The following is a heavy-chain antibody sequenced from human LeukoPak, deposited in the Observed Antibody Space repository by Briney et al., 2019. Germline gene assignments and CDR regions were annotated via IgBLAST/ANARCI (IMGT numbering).Heavy chain of an antibody. J-gene: IGHJ4*02. V-gene: IGHV3-23*01. CDR1: GFTFSSYA. CDR2: ISGSGGST. D-gene: IGHD2-15*01. CDR3: AKDIREYCSGGSCYSGFDY. Sequence: GGSLRLSCAASGFTFSSYAMSWVRQAPGNGLEWVSAISGSGGSTYYADSVKGRFTISRDNSKNTLYLQMNSLRAEDTAVYYCAKDIREYCSGGSCYSGFDYWGQGTLVTVSS.